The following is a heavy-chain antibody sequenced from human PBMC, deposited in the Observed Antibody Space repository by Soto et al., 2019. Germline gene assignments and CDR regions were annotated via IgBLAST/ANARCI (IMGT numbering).Heavy chain of an antibody. CDR3: ATPKRGYQLLCYSY. J-gene: IGHJ4*02. Sequence: ASVKVSCKVSGYTLTELSMHWVRQAPGKGLEWMGGFDPEDGETIYAQKFQGRVTMTEDTSTDTAYMELSSLRSEDTAVYYCATPKRGYQLLCYSYWGQGTLVTVSS. CDR2: FDPEDGET. V-gene: IGHV1-24*01. D-gene: IGHD2-2*01. CDR1: GYTLTELS.